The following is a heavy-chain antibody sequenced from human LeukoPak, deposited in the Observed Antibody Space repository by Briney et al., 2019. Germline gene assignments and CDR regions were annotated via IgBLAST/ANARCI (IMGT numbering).Heavy chain of an antibody. J-gene: IGHJ5*02. Sequence: ASVKVSCKASGYTFTSYYMHWVRQAPGQGLEWMGIINPSGGSTSYAQKFQGRVTITRDTSTSTVYMELSSLRSEDTAVYYCARDGRVHYDFWSGYYRDEVWFDPWGQGTLVTVSS. CDR3: ARDGRVHYDFWSGYYRDEVWFDP. CDR2: INPSGGST. V-gene: IGHV1-46*03. CDR1: GYTFTSYY. D-gene: IGHD3-3*01.